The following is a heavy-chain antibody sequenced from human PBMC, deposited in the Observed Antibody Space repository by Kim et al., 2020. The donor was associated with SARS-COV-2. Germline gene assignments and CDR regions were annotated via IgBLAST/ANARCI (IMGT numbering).Heavy chain of an antibody. CDR2: VFYSGTT. D-gene: IGHD3-3*01. Sequence: SETRSLTCRVFGGSTSSHYWSWIRQPLGKGLEWIGYVFYSGTTKYNSSLKSRVTISVDTSKNQFSLRLSSVTAADTAVYYCARGISGHYTGSYYYYMDVWGKGTTVTVSS. CDR1: GGSTSSHY. CDR3: ARGISGHYTGSYYYYMDV. J-gene: IGHJ6*03. V-gene: IGHV4-59*11.